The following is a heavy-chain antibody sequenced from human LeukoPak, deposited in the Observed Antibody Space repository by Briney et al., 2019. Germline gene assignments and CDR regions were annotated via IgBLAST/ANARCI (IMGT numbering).Heavy chain of an antibody. CDR3: AKDSVPLADYDY. CDR1: GFTVSSNS. CDR2: ISGSGGST. D-gene: IGHD2-15*01. Sequence: GGSLRLSCTVSGFTVSSNSMSWVRQAPGKGLEWVSAISGSGGSTYYADSVKGRFTISRDNSKNTLYLQMNSLRAEDTAVYYCAKDSVPLADYDYWGQGTLVTVSS. J-gene: IGHJ4*02. V-gene: IGHV3-23*01.